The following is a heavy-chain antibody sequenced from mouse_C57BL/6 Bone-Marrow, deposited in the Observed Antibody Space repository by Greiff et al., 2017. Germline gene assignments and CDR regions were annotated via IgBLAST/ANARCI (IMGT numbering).Heavy chain of an antibody. D-gene: IGHD1-1*01. J-gene: IGHJ4*01. CDR3: ARSGYYGSSSY. CDR1: GYTFTSYW. Sequence: VQLQQPGAELVKPGASVKLSCKASGYTFTSYWMQWVKQRPGQGLEWIGEIDPSDSYTNYNQKFKGKATLTVDTSSSTAYMQRSSLTSEDSAVYYCARSGYYGSSSYWGQGTSVTVSS. CDR2: IDPSDSYT. V-gene: IGHV1-50*01.